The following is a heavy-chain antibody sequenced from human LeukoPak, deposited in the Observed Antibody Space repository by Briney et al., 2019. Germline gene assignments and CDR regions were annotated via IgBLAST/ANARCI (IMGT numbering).Heavy chain of an antibody. CDR2: IIPILGIA. J-gene: IGHJ4*02. V-gene: IGHV1-69*04. Sequence: SVKVSCKPSGAIFSRYAISWVPQAPGHGLEGMGRIIPILGIANYAQKFQGRVTITADKSTSTAYMELSSLRSEDTAVYYCARYSSSWYFDYWGQGTLVTVSS. D-gene: IGHD6-13*01. CDR3: ARYSSSWYFDY. CDR1: GAIFSRYA.